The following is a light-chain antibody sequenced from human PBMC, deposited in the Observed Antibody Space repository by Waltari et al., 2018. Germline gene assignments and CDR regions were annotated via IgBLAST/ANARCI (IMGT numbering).Light chain of an antibody. V-gene: IGLV2-14*01. CDR3: TSQSTNNVVL. Sequence: QSALTQPASVSGSPGQSVTIFCTGTSNDVGGYNSVSWYQEHPGQAPRLIIYDVTHRPSGVSDRFAGSKSGNTASLTISGLQAEDEADYYCTSQSTNNVVLFGGGTKLTV. CDR2: DVT. CDR1: SNDVGGYNS. J-gene: IGLJ2*01.